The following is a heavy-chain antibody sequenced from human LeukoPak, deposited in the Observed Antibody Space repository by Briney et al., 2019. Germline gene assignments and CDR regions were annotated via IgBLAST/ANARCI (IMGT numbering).Heavy chain of an antibody. CDR2: IWYGGSNK. CDR1: GFTFSSYG. J-gene: IGHJ4*02. V-gene: IGHV3-33*01. CDR3: ARDPTDSRIAAAGTLDY. Sequence: GGSLRLSCAASGFTFSSYGMHWVRQAPGKGLEWVAVIWYGGSNKYYADSVKGRFTISRDNSKNTLYLQMNSLRAEDTAVYYCARDPTDSRIAAAGTLDYWGQGTLITVSS. D-gene: IGHD6-13*01.